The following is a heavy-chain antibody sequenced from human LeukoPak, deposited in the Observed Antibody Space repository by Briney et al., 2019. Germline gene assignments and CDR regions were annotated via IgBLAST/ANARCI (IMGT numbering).Heavy chain of an antibody. V-gene: IGHV4-4*07. J-gene: IGHJ6*03. CDR3: ARLGYYDFWSGYYYYYYMDV. Sequence: PSETLSLTCTVSGGSISSYYWSWIRQPAGKGLEWIGRIYTSGSTNYNPSLKSRVTISVDTSKNQFSLKLSSVTAADTAVYYCARLGYYDFWSGYYYYYYMDVWGKGTTVTVSS. CDR2: IYTSGST. CDR1: GGSISSYY. D-gene: IGHD3-3*01.